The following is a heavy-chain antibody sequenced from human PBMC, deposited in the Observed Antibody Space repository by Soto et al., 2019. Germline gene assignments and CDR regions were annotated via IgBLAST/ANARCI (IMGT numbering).Heavy chain of an antibody. V-gene: IGHV3-30-3*01. J-gene: IGHJ6*02. CDR1: GFTFSSYA. CDR3: ARVFSGITGTTLYYYYYGMDV. CDR2: ISYDGSNK. Sequence: GGSLRLSCAASGFTFSSYAMHWVRQAPGKGLEWVAVISYDGSNKYYADSVKGRFTISRDNSKNTLYLQMNSLRAEDTAVYYCARVFSGITGTTLYYYYYGMDVWGQGTTVTVSS. D-gene: IGHD1-7*01.